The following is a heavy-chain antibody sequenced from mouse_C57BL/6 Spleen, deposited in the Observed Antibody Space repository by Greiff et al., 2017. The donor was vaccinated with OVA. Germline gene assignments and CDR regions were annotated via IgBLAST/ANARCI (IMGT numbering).Heavy chain of an antibody. V-gene: IGHV1-69*01. D-gene: IGHD2-5*01. Sequence: QVQLQQPGAELVMPGASVKLSCKASGYTFTSYWMHWVKQRPGQGLEWIGEIDPSDSYTNYNQKFKGKSTLTVDKSSSTAYMQLSSLTSEDSAVYYCARSRSNYYAMDYWGQGTSVTASS. CDR2: IDPSDSYT. CDR1: GYTFTSYW. CDR3: ARSRSNYYAMDY. J-gene: IGHJ4*01.